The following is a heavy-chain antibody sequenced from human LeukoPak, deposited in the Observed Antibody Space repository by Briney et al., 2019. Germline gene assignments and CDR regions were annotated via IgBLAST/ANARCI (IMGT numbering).Heavy chain of an antibody. CDR1: GGSFSGYY. Sequence: PSETLSLTCAVYGGSFSGYYWSWIRQPPGKGLEWIGEINHSGSTNYNPSLKSRVTISVDTSKNQFSLKLSSVTAADTAVYYCARGSTVAGYRKLDYWGQGTLVTVSS. J-gene: IGHJ4*02. CDR2: INHSGST. D-gene: IGHD6-19*01. CDR3: ARGSTVAGYRKLDY. V-gene: IGHV4-34*01.